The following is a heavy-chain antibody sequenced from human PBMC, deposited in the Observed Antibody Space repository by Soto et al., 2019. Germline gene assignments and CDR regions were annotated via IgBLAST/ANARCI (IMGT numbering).Heavy chain of an antibody. J-gene: IGHJ3*02. V-gene: IGHV3-74*03. D-gene: IGHD2-2*01. CDR2: INTDGGSS. Sequence: EVQLVESGGDLVQPGGSLSLSCAASGFTFSGHWMHWVRQVPGKGLEWVSRINTDGGSSAYADSVKGRFTISRDTAKNTLYLQMNGLRAEDTAVSYCAREAGYCSRTSCYRRAFDTWGQGTTVTVSS. CDR1: GFTFSGHW. CDR3: AREAGYCSRTSCYRRAFDT.